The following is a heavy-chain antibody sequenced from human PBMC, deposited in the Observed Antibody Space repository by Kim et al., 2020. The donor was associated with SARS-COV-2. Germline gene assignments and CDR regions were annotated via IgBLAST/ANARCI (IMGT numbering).Heavy chain of an antibody. Sequence: DYAVSVKSRITINPDTAKNQISLQLNSVTPDDTAVYYCVRYSFSGRWFDPWGQGALVIVSS. D-gene: IGHD6-13*01. J-gene: IGHJ5*02. CDR3: VRYSFSGRWFDP. V-gene: IGHV6-1*01.